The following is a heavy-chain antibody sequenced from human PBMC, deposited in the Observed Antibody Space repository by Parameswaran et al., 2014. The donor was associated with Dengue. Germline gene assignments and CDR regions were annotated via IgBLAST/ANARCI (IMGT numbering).Heavy chain of an antibody. Sequence: VRQAPGKGLEWIGYIYYSGSTNYNPSLKSRVTISVDTSKNQFSLKLSSVTAADTAVYYCARVESSNYGGGDYYYYMDVWGKGTTVTVSS. D-gene: IGHD4-11*01. CDR3: ARVESSNYGGGDYYYYMDV. V-gene: IGHV4-59*01. CDR2: IYYSGST. J-gene: IGHJ6*03.